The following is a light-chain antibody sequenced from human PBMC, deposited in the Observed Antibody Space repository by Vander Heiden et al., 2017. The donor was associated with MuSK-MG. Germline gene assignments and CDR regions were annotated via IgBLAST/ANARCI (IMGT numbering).Light chain of an antibody. CDR1: SSNIGANA. Sequence: QSVLTQPPSASGTPGQRLIISCSGSSSNIGANAVNWYQQLPGTAPKLLIHRNDQRPSGVPDRFAGSKSGTSASLAISGLQSEDEADYYCATWEDSLNGPVFGGGTKLTVL. CDR3: ATWEDSLNGPV. J-gene: IGLJ2*01. CDR2: RND. V-gene: IGLV1-44*01.